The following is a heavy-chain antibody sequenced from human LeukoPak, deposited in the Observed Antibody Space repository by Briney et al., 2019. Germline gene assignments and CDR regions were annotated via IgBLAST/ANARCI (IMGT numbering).Heavy chain of an antibody. D-gene: IGHD3-22*01. CDR3: ARPQSSSGYYWPFDD. J-gene: IGHJ4*02. V-gene: IGHV3-23*01. CDR2: ISPSSGT. CDR1: GFTFSSYA. Sequence: SGGSLRLSCAASGFTFSSYAMSWVRQAPEKGLEWVSAISPSSGTFYADSVKGRFTISRDNSKNTLYLQMNSLRAENTAVYYCARPQSSSGYYWPFDDWGQGTLVTVSS.